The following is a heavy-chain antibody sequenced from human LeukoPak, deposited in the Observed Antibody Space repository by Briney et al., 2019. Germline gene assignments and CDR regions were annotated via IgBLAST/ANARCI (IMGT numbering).Heavy chain of an antibody. CDR3: ARGGQGEGYFYFYFDV. J-gene: IGHJ6*03. V-gene: IGHV5-51*01. CDR2: IDPEDSDT. D-gene: IGHD3-10*01. Sequence: GESLKISCRGAGYMFRNYWIAWVRQMPGRGLEWMGSIDPEDSDTRYNPPFEGHVTISADKSTNTAYLQWTSLKAPDTGIYFCARGGQGEGYFYFYFDVWGKGTTVIVSS. CDR1: GYMFRNYW.